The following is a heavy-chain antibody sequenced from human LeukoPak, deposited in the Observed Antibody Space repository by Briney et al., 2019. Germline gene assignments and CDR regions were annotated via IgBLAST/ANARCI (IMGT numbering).Heavy chain of an antibody. Sequence: PGRSLRLSCAASGFTFSSYAMHWVRQAPGKGLEWVALISYDGSNKYYADYVKGRFTISRDNSKNTLYLQMNSLRAEDTAVYYCARVSAKTYGDYDYWGQGTLVTVSS. V-gene: IGHV3-30-3*01. D-gene: IGHD4-17*01. CDR3: ARVSAKTYGDYDY. CDR1: GFTFSSYA. J-gene: IGHJ4*01. CDR2: ISYDGSNK.